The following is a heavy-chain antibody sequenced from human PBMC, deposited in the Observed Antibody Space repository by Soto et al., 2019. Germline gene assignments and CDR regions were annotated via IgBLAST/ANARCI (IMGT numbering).Heavy chain of an antibody. V-gene: IGHV4-39*01. Sequence: QLQLQESGPGLVKPSETLSLTCTVSGGSISSSSYYWGWIRQPPGKGLEWIGSIYYSGSTYYNPSLKSRVTISVDTSKNQFSLKLSSVTAADTAVYYCARGNAMVRGVPFDPWGQGTLVTVSS. CDR2: IYYSGST. CDR1: GGSISSSSYY. CDR3: ARGNAMVRGVPFDP. D-gene: IGHD3-10*01. J-gene: IGHJ5*02.